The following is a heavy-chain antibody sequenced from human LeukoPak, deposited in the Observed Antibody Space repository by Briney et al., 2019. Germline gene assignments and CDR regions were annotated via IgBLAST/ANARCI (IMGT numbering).Heavy chain of an antibody. CDR2: IWHSGYT. CDR3: ASRYNWNHFDY. V-gene: IGHV4-4*02. D-gene: IGHD1-20*01. Sequence: RSGGSLRLSCVASGFTFSSHAMSWVRQSPGTGLEWIGEIWHSGYTDYNPSLKSRVTISVDTSKNQFSLRLTSVTAADTAIYYCASRYNWNHFDYWGHGTLVTVSS. J-gene: IGHJ4*01. CDR1: GFTFSSHAM.